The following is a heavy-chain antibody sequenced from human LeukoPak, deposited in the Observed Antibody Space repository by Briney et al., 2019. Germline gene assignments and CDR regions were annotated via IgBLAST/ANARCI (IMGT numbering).Heavy chain of an antibody. J-gene: IGHJ3*02. Sequence: PSETLSLTCTVSGGSISSYYWSWIRQPAGKGLEWIGRIYTSGSTNYNPSLKSRVTMSVDTSKNQVSLKLSSVTAADTAVYYCARGCGSTTCYTFAFDIWGQGTMVTVSS. CDR1: GGSISSYY. V-gene: IGHV4-4*07. CDR3: ARGCGSTTCYTFAFDI. CDR2: IYTSGST. D-gene: IGHD2-2*02.